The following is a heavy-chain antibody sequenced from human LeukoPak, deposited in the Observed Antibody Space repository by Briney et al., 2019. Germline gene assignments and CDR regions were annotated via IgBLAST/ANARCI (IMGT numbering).Heavy chain of an antibody. J-gene: IGHJ4*02. CDR2: ISSSNRTI. CDR1: GFTFTAYS. D-gene: IGHD6-19*01. Sequence: GGSLRLSCGASGFTFTAYSMNWVRQAPGKGLGWVSYISSSNRTIYYADSVKGRFTISRDNAKSSLYLQMSSLRAEDTAVYYCARVAVAGTPGGYWGQGTLVTVSS. CDR3: ARVAVAGTPGGY. V-gene: IGHV3-48*01.